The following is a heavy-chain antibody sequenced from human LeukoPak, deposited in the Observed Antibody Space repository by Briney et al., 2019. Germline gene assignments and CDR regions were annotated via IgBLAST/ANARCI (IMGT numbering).Heavy chain of an antibody. CDR2: IYSGGST. J-gene: IGHJ4*02. Sequence: PGGSLRLSCAVSGFTVSSNYMSWVRQAPGMGLEWVSVIYSGGSTYYADSVKGRFTVSRDNSENTLYLQMNSLRADDTAVYYCARGYSGYDPFDYWGQGTLVTVSS. V-gene: IGHV3-66*01. CDR1: GFTVSSNY. D-gene: IGHD5-12*01. CDR3: ARGYSGYDPFDY.